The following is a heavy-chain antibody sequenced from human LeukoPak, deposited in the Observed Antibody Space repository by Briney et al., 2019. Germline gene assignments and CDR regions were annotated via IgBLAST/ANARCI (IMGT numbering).Heavy chain of an antibody. CDR1: GFTFSSYA. CDR2: ISGSGGST. Sequence: GGSLRLSCAASGFTFSSYAMSWVRQAPGKGLEWVSAISGSGGSTYYADSVKGRFTISRDNSKNTLYLQMNSLRAEDTAVYYCAARGYCSSTSCHPGHYFDYWGQGTLVTVSS. V-gene: IGHV3-23*01. CDR3: AARGYCSSTSCHPGHYFDY. J-gene: IGHJ4*02. D-gene: IGHD2-2*01.